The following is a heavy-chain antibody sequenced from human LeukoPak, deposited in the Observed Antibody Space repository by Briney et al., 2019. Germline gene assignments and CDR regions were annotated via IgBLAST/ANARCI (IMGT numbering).Heavy chain of an antibody. Sequence: PGGSLRLSCAASGFTFSSYAMSWVRQAPEKGLEWVSAISGSGGSTYYADSVKGRFTISRDNSKNTLYLQMNSLRAEDTAVYYCAKRTYIVATTPYFDYWGQGTLVTVSS. D-gene: IGHD5-12*01. CDR2: ISGSGGST. CDR3: AKRTYIVATTPYFDY. CDR1: GFTFSSYA. V-gene: IGHV3-23*01. J-gene: IGHJ4*02.